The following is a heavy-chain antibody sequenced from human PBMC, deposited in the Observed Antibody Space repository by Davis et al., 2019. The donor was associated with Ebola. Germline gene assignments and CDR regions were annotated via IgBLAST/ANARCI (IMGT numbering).Heavy chain of an antibody. CDR3: AREQGGVYYYYGMDV. Sequence: ASVKVSCKASGYTFTSYAMHWVRQAPGQRLEWMEWINAGNGNTKYSQKFQGRVTITRDTSASTAYMELSSLRSEDTAVYYCAREQGGVYYYYGMDVWGQGTTVTVSS. CDR1: GYTFTSYA. CDR2: INAGNGNT. J-gene: IGHJ6*02. V-gene: IGHV1-3*01.